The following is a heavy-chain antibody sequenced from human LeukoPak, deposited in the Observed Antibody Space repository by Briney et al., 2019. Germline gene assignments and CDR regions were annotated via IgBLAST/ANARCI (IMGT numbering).Heavy chain of an antibody. Sequence: TGGSLRLSCAASGSTFSSYGMHWVRQAPGKGLEWVAFIRYDGSNKYYADSVKGRFTISRDNSKNTLYLQMNSLRAEDTAVYYCAKAPPPGESTSFGAFDIWGQGTMVTVSS. CDR1: GSTFSSYG. V-gene: IGHV3-30*02. D-gene: IGHD3-10*01. CDR2: IRYDGSNK. CDR3: AKAPPPGESTSFGAFDI. J-gene: IGHJ3*02.